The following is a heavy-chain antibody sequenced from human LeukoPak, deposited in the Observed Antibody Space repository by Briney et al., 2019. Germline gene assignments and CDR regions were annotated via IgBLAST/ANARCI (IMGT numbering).Heavy chain of an antibody. J-gene: IGHJ4*02. Sequence: GGSLRLSCAASGFTVRSNYMNWVRQAPGKGLEWVSVIYSGGSTYYADSVKGRFTISRDNSKNTLYLQMNSLRAEDTAVYYCAREGTWSYYYDYWGQGTLVTVSS. D-gene: IGHD1-26*01. CDR1: GFTVRSNY. V-gene: IGHV3-66*01. CDR2: IYSGGST. CDR3: AREGTWSYYYDY.